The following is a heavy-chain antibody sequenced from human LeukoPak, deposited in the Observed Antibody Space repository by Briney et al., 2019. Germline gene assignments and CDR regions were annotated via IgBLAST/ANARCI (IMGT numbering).Heavy chain of an antibody. J-gene: IGHJ1*01. CDR1: GFTFSSYG. V-gene: IGHV3-33*01. CDR2: IWYDGSNK. Sequence: GGSLRLSCAASGFTFSSYGMHWVRQAPGKGLEWVAVIWYDGSNKYYADSVKGRFTISRDNSKNTLYLRMNSLRAEDTAVYYCAFLGYCSGGSCYSDEYFQHWGQGTLVTVSS. CDR3: AFLGYCSGGSCYSDEYFQH. D-gene: IGHD2-15*01.